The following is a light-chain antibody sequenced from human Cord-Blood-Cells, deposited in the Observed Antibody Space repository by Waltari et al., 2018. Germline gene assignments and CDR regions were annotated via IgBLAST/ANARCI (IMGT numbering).Light chain of an antibody. CDR3: MQALQTPRT. CDR2: LGS. CDR1: QSLLPSNRYNY. Sequence: IVMTQSPLSLPVTPGEPASLSCRSSQSLLPSNRYNYLDWYLQKPGQSPQLLIYLGSNRASGVPDRFSGSGSDTDFTLKISRVEAEDVGVYYCMQALQTPRTFGQGTKLEIK. V-gene: IGKV2-28*01. J-gene: IGKJ2*01.